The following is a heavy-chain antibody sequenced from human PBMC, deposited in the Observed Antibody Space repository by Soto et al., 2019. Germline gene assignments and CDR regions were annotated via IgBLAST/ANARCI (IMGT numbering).Heavy chain of an antibody. CDR2: IYYSGST. V-gene: IGHV4-59*04. CDR3: ARHYSSGSRNLFDP. J-gene: IGHJ5*02. D-gene: IGHD6-19*01. Sequence: SETLSLTCTVSGGSISSYYWSWIRQPPGKGLEWIGYIYYSGSTYYNPSLRSRVTISVDTSKNQFSLKLSSVTAADTAVFYCARHYSSGSRNLFDPWGQGTLVTVSS. CDR1: GGSISSYY.